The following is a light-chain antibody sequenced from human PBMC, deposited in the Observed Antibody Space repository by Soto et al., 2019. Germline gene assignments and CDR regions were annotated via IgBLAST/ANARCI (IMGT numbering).Light chain of an antibody. Sequence: ILMTQSPATLSVSPGERATLSCRAGQSVSSNLAWYQQKPGQAPRLLIYGASTRATGIPARFTGSGSGTEFTLTISSLQFDDSAVYYCQQYNNWWTFGQGTKVDIK. CDR1: QSVSSN. J-gene: IGKJ1*01. CDR3: QQYNNWWT. V-gene: IGKV3-15*01. CDR2: GAS.